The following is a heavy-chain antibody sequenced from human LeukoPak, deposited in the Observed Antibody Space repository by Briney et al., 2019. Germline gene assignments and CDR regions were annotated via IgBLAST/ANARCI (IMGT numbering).Heavy chain of an antibody. V-gene: IGHV3-21*01. D-gene: IGHD5-12*01. CDR3: ARVSLLRAWPSLDY. CDR1: GFTFSSYS. Sequence: GGSLRLSCAASGFTFSSYSMNWVRQAPGKGLEWVSSISSSSSYIYYADSVKGRFTISGDNAKNSLYLQMNSLGAEDTAVYYCARVSLLRAWPSLDYWGQGTLVTVSS. J-gene: IGHJ4*02. CDR2: ISSSSSYI.